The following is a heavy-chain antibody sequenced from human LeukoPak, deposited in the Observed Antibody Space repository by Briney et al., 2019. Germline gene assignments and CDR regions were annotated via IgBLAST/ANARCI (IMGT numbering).Heavy chain of an antibody. CDR1: GFTFSSYA. J-gene: IGHJ4*02. V-gene: IGHV3-30-3*01. CDR2: ISYDGSNK. D-gene: IGHD1-26*01. Sequence: PGGSLRLACAASGFTFSSYAMHAVRQAPGKGLEWVAVISYDGSNKYYADSVKGRFTISRDNSKNTLYLQMNSLRAEDTAVYYCAREKSIVGAHDYWGQGTLVTVSS. CDR3: AREKSIVGAHDY.